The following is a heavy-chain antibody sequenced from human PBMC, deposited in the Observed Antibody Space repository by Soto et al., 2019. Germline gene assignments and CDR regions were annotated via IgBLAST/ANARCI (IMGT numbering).Heavy chain of an antibody. Sequence: EVQLLDSGGGLVQPGGSLRLSCAASGFAFSNYAMSWVRQAPGKGLEWVSGIGGNGVTTYYADSVKGRFTISRDNSQNTLYLQMNSLRAEDTAIYYCGKGIGSGWYAADYWGQGTLVTVSS. CDR1: GFAFSNYA. CDR3: GKGIGSGWYAADY. V-gene: IGHV3-23*01. J-gene: IGHJ4*02. D-gene: IGHD6-19*01. CDR2: IGGNGVTT.